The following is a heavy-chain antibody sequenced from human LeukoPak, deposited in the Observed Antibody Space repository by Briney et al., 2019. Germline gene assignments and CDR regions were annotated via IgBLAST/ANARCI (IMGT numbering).Heavy chain of an antibody. V-gene: IGHV3-43*02. CDR2: ISGDGDST. CDR1: GFTFSSYW. Sequence: GGXXRLSCAASGFTFSSYWMSWVRQAPGKGLEWVSLISGDGDSTYYADSVKGRFTISRDTSKNSLYLQMDSLRTEDTALYYCAKGQGYYFDYWGQGTLVTVSS. J-gene: IGHJ4*02. CDR3: AKGQGYYFDY.